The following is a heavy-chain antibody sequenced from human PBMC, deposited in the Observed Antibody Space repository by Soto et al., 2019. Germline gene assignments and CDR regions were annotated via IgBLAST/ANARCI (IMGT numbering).Heavy chain of an antibody. Sequence: EVQLVESGGVVVQPGGSLRLSCAASGFTFDDYAMHWVRQAPGKGLEWVSLISWDGGSTYYADSVKGRFTISRDNSKNSLYLQMNSLRTADTAFYYCAKEHGGSFSLDYWGQGTLVTVSS. D-gene: IGHD2-15*01. CDR3: AKEHGGSFSLDY. CDR1: GFTFDDYA. V-gene: IGHV3-43*01. J-gene: IGHJ4*02. CDR2: ISWDGGST.